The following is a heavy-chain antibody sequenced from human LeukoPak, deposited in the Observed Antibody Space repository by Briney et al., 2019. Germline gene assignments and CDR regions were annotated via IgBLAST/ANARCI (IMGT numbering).Heavy chain of an antibody. CDR2: IYYSGST. CDR1: GGSISSYY. CDR3: ARDTYCSGGSCYNDAFDI. J-gene: IGHJ3*02. V-gene: IGHV4-59*01. D-gene: IGHD2-15*01. Sequence: SETLSLTCSVSGGSISSYYWSWIRQPPGKGLEWIGYIYYSGSTNYNPSLKSRVTISVDTSKNQFSLKLSSVTAADTAVYYCARDTYCSGGSCYNDAFDIWGQGTMVTVSS.